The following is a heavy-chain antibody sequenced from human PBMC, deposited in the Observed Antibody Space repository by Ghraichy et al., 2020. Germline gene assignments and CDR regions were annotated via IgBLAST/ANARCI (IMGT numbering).Heavy chain of an antibody. D-gene: IGHD4-23*01. CDR2: IYYSGST. CDR1: GGSISSYY. J-gene: IGHJ4*02. CDR3: ARITNYGGKTDY. V-gene: IGHV4-59*01. Sequence: SETLSLTCTVSGGSISSYYWSWIRQPPGKGLEWIGYIYYSGSTNYNPSLKSRVTISVDTSKNQFSLKLSSVTAADTAVYYCARITNYGGKTDYWGQGTLVTVSS.